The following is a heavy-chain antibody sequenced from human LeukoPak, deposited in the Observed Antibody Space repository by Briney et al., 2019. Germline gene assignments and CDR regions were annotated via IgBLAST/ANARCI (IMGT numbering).Heavy chain of an antibody. V-gene: IGHV1-2*02. J-gene: IGHJ4*02. CDR3: ARDAHDSSGYYGY. Sequence: VASVKVSCKASGYTFTGHYIHWVRQAPGQGLEWMGWIHPNSGGTNYAQKFQGRVTMTWDTSISTAYKELSSLRSEDTAVYYCARDAHDSSGYYGYWGQGTLVTVSS. CDR2: IHPNSGGT. CDR1: GYTFTGHY. D-gene: IGHD3-22*01.